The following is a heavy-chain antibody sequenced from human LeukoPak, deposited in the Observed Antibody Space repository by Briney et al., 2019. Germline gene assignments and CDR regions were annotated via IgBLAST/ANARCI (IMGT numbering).Heavy chain of an antibody. J-gene: IGHJ4*02. D-gene: IGHD2-8*01. CDR2: ISSSDSIM. V-gene: IGHV3-48*03. CDR3: VRGEWVC. Sequence: GGSLRLSCAASGFTFSSYEMNWVRQAPGKGLEWVSYISSSDSIMYYADSVKGRFTISRDNAKNSLYLQMNSLRAEDTAVYYCVRGEWVCWGQGTLVTVSS. CDR1: GFTFSSYE.